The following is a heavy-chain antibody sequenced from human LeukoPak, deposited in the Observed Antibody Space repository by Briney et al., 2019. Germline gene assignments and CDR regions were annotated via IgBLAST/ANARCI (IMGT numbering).Heavy chain of an antibody. CDR3: AREYTLYRSGWFLDY. CDR1: GDSSSNSLYY. Sequence: SETLFLTCTVSGDSSSNSLYYWGWIRQPPGKGLEWIGSIDYSGSTYYNPSLKSRATISVDTSKNQFSLKLSSVTAADTAVYYCAREYTLYRSGWFLDYWGQGTLVTVSS. CDR2: IDYSGST. J-gene: IGHJ4*02. V-gene: IGHV4-39*07. D-gene: IGHD6-19*01.